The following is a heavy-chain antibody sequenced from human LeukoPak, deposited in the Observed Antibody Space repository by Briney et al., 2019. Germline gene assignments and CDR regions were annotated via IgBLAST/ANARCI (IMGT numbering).Heavy chain of an antibody. J-gene: IGHJ5*02. Sequence: SETLSLTCTLSGGAISGYSWSWIRQPPGKGLEWIGYAYYSGSTNYSPSLKSRVTISVDTSKNQVSLKLGSVTAADTAVYYCARMGIAAGGSSGRWFDPWGQGTLVTVSS. CDR2: AYYSGST. D-gene: IGHD6-13*01. V-gene: IGHV4-59*13. CDR3: ARMGIAAGGSSGRWFDP. CDR1: GGAISGYS.